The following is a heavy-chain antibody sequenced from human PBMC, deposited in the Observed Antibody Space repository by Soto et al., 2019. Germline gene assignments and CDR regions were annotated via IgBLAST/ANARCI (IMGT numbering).Heavy chain of an antibody. Sequence: VCSTSSGYTLTISAMHWSCQAPGQRLEWMGWINPNSGGTNYAQKFQGWVIMTRDTSISTAYMELSRLRSDDTAVYYCERDSDSIGWLDYWGQGTLVPVSS. V-gene: IGHV1-2*04. D-gene: IGHD6-19*01. CDR1: GYTLTISA. CDR3: ERDSDSIGWLDY. CDR2: INPNSGGT. J-gene: IGHJ4*02.